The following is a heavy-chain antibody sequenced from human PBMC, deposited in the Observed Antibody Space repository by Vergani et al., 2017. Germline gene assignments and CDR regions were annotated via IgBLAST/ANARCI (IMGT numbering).Heavy chain of an antibody. CDR3: ARDAGYDFWRGYQKTYYYYGMDV. Sequence: EVQLLESGGGLVQPGGSLRLSCAASGFTFSSYSMNWVRQAPGKGLEWVSSISSSSSYIYYADSVKGRFTISRDNAKNSLYLQMNSLRAEDTAVYYCARDAGYDFWRGYQKTYYYYGMDVWGQGTTVTVSS. J-gene: IGHJ6*02. CDR2: ISSSSSYI. V-gene: IGHV3-21*01. CDR1: GFTFSSYS. D-gene: IGHD3-3*01.